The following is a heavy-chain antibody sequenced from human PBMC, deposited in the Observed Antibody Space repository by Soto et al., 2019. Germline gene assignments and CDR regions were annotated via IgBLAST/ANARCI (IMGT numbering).Heavy chain of an antibody. D-gene: IGHD4-17*01. CDR2: INHSGST. J-gene: IGHJ4*02. CDR1: GGSFSGYY. Sequence: PSETLSLTCAVYGGSFSGYYWSWIRQPPGKGLEWIGEINHSGSTNYNPSLKSRVTISVDTSKNQFSLKLSSVTAADTAVYYCARTRDRKFNYWGQGTLVTVSS. CDR3: ARTRDRKFNY. V-gene: IGHV4-34*01.